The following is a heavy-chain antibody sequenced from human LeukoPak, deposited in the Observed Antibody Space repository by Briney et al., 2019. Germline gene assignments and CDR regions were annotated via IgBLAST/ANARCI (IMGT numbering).Heavy chain of an antibody. V-gene: IGHV4-39*07. Sequence: SETLSLTCTVSSGSISTSNYYWGWVRQPPGKALEWIGNIFYSGSTYYSPSLKSRVTISVDTSKNQFSLKLSSVTAADTAVYYCARGEVVGENYYYYYYMDVWGKGTTVTISS. CDR1: SGSISTSNYY. CDR3: ARGEVVGENYYYYYYMDV. J-gene: IGHJ6*03. CDR2: IFYSGST. D-gene: IGHD1-26*01.